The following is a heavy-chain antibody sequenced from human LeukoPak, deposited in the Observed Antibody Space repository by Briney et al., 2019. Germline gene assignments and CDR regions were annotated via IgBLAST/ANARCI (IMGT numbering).Heavy chain of an antibody. CDR3: ARDRGAYDWNDDFDY. J-gene: IGHJ4*02. V-gene: IGHV7-4-1*02. CDR1: GYTFTGYY. CDR2: INTNTGNP. D-gene: IGHD1-20*01. Sequence: ASVKVSCKASGYTFTGYYMHWVRQAPGQGLEWMGWINTNTGNPTYAQGFTGRFVFSLDTSVSTAYLQISSLKAEDTAVYYCARDRGAYDWNDDFDYWGQGTLVTVSS.